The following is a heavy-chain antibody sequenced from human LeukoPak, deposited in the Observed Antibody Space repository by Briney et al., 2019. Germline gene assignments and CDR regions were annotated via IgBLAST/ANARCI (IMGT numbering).Heavy chain of an antibody. Sequence: ASVKVSCKASGGTFSSYAISWVRQAPGQGLEWMGWIHIYRGNTNYAQKFQGRVTMTTDTSTSTAYMELRSLRSDDTAVYYCARDTGYSSSWYSPPLEDWGQGTLVTVSS. V-gene: IGHV1-18*01. CDR2: IHIYRGNT. D-gene: IGHD6-13*01. CDR3: ARDTGYSSSWYSPPLED. J-gene: IGHJ4*02. CDR1: GGTFSSYA.